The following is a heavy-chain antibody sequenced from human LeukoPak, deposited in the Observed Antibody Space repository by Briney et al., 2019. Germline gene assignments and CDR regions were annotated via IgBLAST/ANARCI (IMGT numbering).Heavy chain of an antibody. J-gene: IGHJ3*02. Sequence: KTSGTLSLTCAVSGGSISSSNWWSWVRQPPGKGLEWIGEIYHSGSTNYNPSLKSRVTISVDKSKNQFSLKLSSVTAADTAVYYCATYCSTTSCPHRRAFDIWGQGTMVTVSS. D-gene: IGHD2-2*01. CDR2: IYHSGST. V-gene: IGHV4-4*02. CDR3: ATYCSTTSCPHRRAFDI. CDR1: GGSISSSNW.